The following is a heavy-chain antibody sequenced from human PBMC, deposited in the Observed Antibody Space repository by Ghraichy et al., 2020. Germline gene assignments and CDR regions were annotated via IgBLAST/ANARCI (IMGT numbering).Heavy chain of an antibody. D-gene: IGHD3-3*01. CDR3: ARGVFGVVPAFDP. CDR2: INAGNGNT. Sequence: ASVKVSCKASGYTFTSYAMHWVRQAPGQRLEWMGWINAGNGNTKYSQKFQGRVTITRDTSASTAYMELSSLRSEDTAVYYCARGVFGVVPAFDPWGQGTLVTVSS. J-gene: IGHJ5*02. V-gene: IGHV1-3*01. CDR1: GYTFTSYA.